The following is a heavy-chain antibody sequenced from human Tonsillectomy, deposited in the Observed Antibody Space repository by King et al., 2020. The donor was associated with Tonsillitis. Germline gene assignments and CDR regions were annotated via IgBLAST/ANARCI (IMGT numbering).Heavy chain of an antibody. CDR3: ARIQWLANYYYYYMDV. J-gene: IGHJ6*03. D-gene: IGHD6-19*01. CDR1: SGSISRASYY. Sequence: QLQESGPGLVKPSETLSLTCTVSSGSISRASYYWGLIRLPPGMGLEWIGRVYYSGSTYYNPSLKSRVTISVDTSKNQFSLKLSSVTAADTAVYYCARIQWLANYYYYYMDVWGKGTTVTVSS. V-gene: IGHV4-39*01. CDR2: VYYSGST.